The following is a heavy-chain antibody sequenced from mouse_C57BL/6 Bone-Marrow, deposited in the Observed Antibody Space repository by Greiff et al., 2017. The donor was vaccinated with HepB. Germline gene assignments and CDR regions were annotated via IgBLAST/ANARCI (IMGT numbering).Heavy chain of an antibody. V-gene: IGHV1-81*01. CDR1: GYTFTSYG. CDR2: IYPRSGNT. D-gene: IGHD1-1*01. Sequence: QVQLQQSGAELPRPGASVKLSCKASGYTFTSYGISWVKQRTGQGLEWIGEIYPRSGNTYYNEKFKGKATLTADKSSSTAYMELRSLTSEDSAVYFCARVTTVVATYWYSDVWGTGTTVTVSS. J-gene: IGHJ1*03. CDR3: ARVTTVVATYWYSDV.